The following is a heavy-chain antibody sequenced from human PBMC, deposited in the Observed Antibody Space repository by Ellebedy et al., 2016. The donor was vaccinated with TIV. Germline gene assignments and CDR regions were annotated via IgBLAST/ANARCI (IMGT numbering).Heavy chain of an antibody. V-gene: IGHV4-34*01. CDR1: GESLTNDY. D-gene: IGHD6-13*01. J-gene: IGHJ5*02. CDR2: INHGGST. CDR3: ARDHHNTGYSSSWYWFDP. Sequence: MPGGSLRLSCDVHGESLTNDYWSWIRQSPGKGLEWIGEINHGGSTNYNPYLKSRLTLSIDTFKNQFSLKLSSVTAADTGTYYCARDHHNTGYSSSWYWFDPWGQGALVTVSS.